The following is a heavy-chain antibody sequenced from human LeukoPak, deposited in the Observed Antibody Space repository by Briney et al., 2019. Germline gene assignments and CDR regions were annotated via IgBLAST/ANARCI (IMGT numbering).Heavy chain of an antibody. V-gene: IGHV3-21*01. CDR3: ARAFDDYGDHFDY. Sequence: GGSLRLSCAASGFTLSIYSMNWVRQAPGKGLEWVSSISSSSSYIYYADSVKGRFTISRDNAKNSLYLQMNSLRAEDTAVYYCARAFDDYGDHFDYWGQGTLVTVSS. J-gene: IGHJ4*02. CDR1: GFTLSIYS. D-gene: IGHD4-17*01. CDR2: ISSSSSYI.